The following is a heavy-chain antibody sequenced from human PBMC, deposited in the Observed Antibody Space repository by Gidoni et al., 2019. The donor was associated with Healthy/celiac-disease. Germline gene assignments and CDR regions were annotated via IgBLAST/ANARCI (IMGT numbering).Heavy chain of an antibody. V-gene: IGHV3-23*01. CDR2: ISGSGVST. Sequence: EVQLLESGGGLVQPGGSLRLSCAASGCTFSNHAMSWVRQAPGKGLEWVSVISGSGVSTYYADSVKGRFTLSRDNSKTPLYLQMHSLRAEATAVYYCAKKVPGVYSFDIWGQGTMVTVSS. J-gene: IGHJ3*02. CDR3: AKKVPGVYSFDI. CDR1: GCTFSNHA. D-gene: IGHD2-8*01.